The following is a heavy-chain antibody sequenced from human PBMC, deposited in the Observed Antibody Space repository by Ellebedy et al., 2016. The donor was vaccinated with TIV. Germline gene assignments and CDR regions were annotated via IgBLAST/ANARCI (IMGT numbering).Heavy chain of an antibody. CDR2: MNPNSGNT. CDR1: GYTFSNYF. V-gene: IGHV1-8*02. D-gene: IGHD3-9*01. Sequence: AASVKVSCKASGYTFSNYFVHGVRQATGQGLEWMGWMNPNSGNTGYAQKFQGRVTMTRNTSISTAYMELSSLRSEDTAVYYCARGDRLTGYDYWGQGTLVTVSS. CDR3: ARGDRLTGYDY. J-gene: IGHJ4*02.